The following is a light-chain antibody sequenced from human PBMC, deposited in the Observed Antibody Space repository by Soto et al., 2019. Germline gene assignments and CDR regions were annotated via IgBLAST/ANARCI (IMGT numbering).Light chain of an antibody. Sequence: EIVLTQSPGTLSLSPGERATLSCRASQSVSSTYLAWYQQKPGQAPRLVIYGASTRATGIPDRFSGSGSGTEFTLTISSLQPDDFATYYCQQYNSYSWTFGQGTKVDIK. CDR2: GAS. CDR1: QSVSSTY. V-gene: IGKV3-20*01. CDR3: QQYNSYSWT. J-gene: IGKJ1*01.